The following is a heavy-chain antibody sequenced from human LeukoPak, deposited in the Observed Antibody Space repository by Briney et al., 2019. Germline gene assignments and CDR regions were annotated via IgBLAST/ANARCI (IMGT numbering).Heavy chain of an antibody. D-gene: IGHD4-11*01. CDR3: ARGGSDYNNYAYPY. V-gene: IGHV3-49*04. J-gene: IGHJ4*02. CDR1: GFNFGDHA. Sequence: GGSLRLSCTTSGFNFGDHAMTWVRQAPGKGLQWVGFIRSKLYGGSADYAASVKGRFSMSRDASMRIVYLEMSCLRTDDTAVYFCARGGSDYNNYAYPYWGQGTLVTVSS. CDR2: IRSKLYGGSA.